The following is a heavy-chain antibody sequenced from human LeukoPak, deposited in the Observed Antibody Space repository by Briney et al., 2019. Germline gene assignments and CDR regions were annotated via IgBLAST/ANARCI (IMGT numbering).Heavy chain of an antibody. J-gene: IGHJ4*02. CDR3: ASSPTYSSSWYFDY. CDR2: ITLFNGNT. D-gene: IGHD6-13*01. CDR1: GYTFTYRY. Sequence: GASVKVSCKASGYTFTYRYLHWVRQAPGQALEWMGWITLFNGNTNYAQKFQDRVTITRDRSMSTAYMELSSLRSEDTAMYYCASSPTYSSSWYFDYWGQGTLVTVSS. V-gene: IGHV1-45*02.